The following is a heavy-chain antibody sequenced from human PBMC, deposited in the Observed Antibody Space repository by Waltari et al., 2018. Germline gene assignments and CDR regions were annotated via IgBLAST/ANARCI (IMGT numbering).Heavy chain of an antibody. Sequence: EVQLVESGGGLIQPGGSLRLSCAASGFTFNSYSMNWVRLAPGKGLEWVSYISSGSSTIYYADFVKGRFTISRDNAKNSLYLQMNSLRAEDTAVYFCARGGYSSGYYGTSFDYWGQGTLVTVSS. CDR3: ARGGYSSGYYGTSFDY. CDR2: ISSGSSTI. V-gene: IGHV3-48*01. D-gene: IGHD6-19*01. CDR1: GFTFNSYS. J-gene: IGHJ4*02.